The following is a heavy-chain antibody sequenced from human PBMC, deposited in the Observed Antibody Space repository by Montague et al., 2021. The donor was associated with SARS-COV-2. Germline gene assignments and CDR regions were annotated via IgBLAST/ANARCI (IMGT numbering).Heavy chain of an antibody. CDR2: IYYSGST. Sequence: SETLSLTCTVSGGSISSYYWGWIRQPPGKGLEWIGYIYYSGSTNXNPSLKSRVTISVDTSKNQFSLKVRSVTAADTAVYYCARGDYYDSTGYCDYWGQGTLVTVSS. J-gene: IGHJ4*01. V-gene: IGHV4-59*01. D-gene: IGHD3-22*01. CDR1: GGSISSYY. CDR3: ARGDYYDSTGYCDY.